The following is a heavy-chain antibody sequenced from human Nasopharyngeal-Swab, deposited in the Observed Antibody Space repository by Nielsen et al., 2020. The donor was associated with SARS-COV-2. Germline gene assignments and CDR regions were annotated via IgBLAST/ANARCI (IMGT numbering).Heavy chain of an antibody. V-gene: IGHV4-39*01. D-gene: IGHD3-3*01. J-gene: IGHJ3*02. CDR2: CYYSVTT. Sequence: SETLSLTCTVSGGSISSSSYYWVWIRQPPGKGLDWIGSCYYSVTTYYNPSLKSRVTISVDTSKNQFSLKLSSVTAADTAVYYCARYGERITIFGVVIKEAFDIWGQGTMVTVSS. CDR1: GGSISSSSYY. CDR3: ARYGERITIFGVVIKEAFDI.